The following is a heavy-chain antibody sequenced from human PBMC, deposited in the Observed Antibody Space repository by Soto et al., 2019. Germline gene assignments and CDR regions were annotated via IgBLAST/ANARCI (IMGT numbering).Heavy chain of an antibody. CDR2: VDPEDGET. V-gene: IGHV1-69-2*01. Sequence: EVQLVQSGAEVTKPGATVKISCKVSGYTFTDYDMHWVQQAPGKGLEWMGLVDPEDGETIYAEKVQGRVTITADTSTDTAYMELSSLRSEDTAVYYCATAASGSPTGSLNWFDPWGQGTLVTVSS. CDR3: ATAASGSPTGSLNWFDP. J-gene: IGHJ5*02. D-gene: IGHD1-26*01. CDR1: GYTFTDYD.